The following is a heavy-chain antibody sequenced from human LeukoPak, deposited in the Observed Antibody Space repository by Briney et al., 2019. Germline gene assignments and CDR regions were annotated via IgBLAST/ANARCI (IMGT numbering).Heavy chain of an antibody. CDR2: IRGSGGGT. CDR3: AKAGIGVVGYFDY. D-gene: IGHD6-19*01. V-gene: IGHV3-23*01. CDR1: GFTFNSYA. J-gene: IGHJ4*02. Sequence: PGGSLRLSCAASGFTFNSYAMSWVRQAPGKGLEWVSAIRGSGGGTYYADSVKGRFTISRDNSKNTLYLQTNSLRDEDTALYHCAKAGIGVVGYFDYWGQGTLVTVSS.